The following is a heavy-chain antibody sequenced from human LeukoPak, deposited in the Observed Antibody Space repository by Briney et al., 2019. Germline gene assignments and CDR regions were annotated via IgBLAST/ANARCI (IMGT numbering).Heavy chain of an antibody. Sequence: GGSLRLSCAASGFTFSSYNMNWVRQTPGQGLEWVSSITSGSSHIYYADSVKGRFTISRDKAKRSLYLQMNSLRAEGTAVYYCARVPYSGSYGVDYYYFRDVWGKGTTVT. CDR3: ARVPYSGSYGVDYYYFRDV. CDR2: ITSGSSHI. D-gene: IGHD1-26*01. J-gene: IGHJ6*03. V-gene: IGHV3-21*01. CDR1: GFTFSSYN.